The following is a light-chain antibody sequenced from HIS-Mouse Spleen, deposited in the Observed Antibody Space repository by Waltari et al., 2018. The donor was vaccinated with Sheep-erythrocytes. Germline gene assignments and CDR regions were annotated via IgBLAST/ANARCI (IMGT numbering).Light chain of an antibody. CDR2: QDS. Sequence: SYELTQPPSVSVSPGQTASITCSGDKLGAKYACWYQQKPGQSPVLVIYQDSKRPSGFPERLSGSNAGTTATLTIRGTQAMDEADYYGQAWDSSTAWVFGGGTKLTVL. J-gene: IGLJ3*02. V-gene: IGLV3-1*01. CDR3: QAWDSSTAWV. CDR1: KLGAKY.